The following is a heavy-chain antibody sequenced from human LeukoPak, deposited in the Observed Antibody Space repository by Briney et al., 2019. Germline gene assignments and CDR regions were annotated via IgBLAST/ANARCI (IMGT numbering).Heavy chain of an antibody. CDR3: ARPYCSSTSCPRGDAFDI. CDR1: GGTFSSYA. D-gene: IGHD2-2*01. CDR2: IIPIFGTA. J-gene: IGHJ3*02. V-gene: IGHV1-69*01. Sequence: GASVKVSCKASGGTFSSYAISWVRQAPGQGLEWMGGIIPIFGTANYAQKFQGRVTITADESTSTAYMELSSLRSEVTAVYYCARPYCSSTSCPRGDAFDIWGQGTMVTVSS.